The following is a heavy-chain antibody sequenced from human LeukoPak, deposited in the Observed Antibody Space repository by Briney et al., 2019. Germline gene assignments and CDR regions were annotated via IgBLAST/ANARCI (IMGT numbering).Heavy chain of an antibody. V-gene: IGHV3-21*01. CDR3: ARAVVPAAKAVNDAFDI. CDR1: GFTFSTYS. CDR2: ISTSHRYI. D-gene: IGHD2-2*01. Sequence: GGSLRLSCAAPGFTFSTYSMDWVRQAPGKGLEWVASISTSHRYIYYADSVKGRFTISRDNARNSLYLQMSSLRAEDTAVYYCARAVVPAAKAVNDAFDIWGQGTMVTVSS. J-gene: IGHJ3*02.